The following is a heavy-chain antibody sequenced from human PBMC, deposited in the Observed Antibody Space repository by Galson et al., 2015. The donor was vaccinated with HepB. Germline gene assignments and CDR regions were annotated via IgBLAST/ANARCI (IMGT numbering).Heavy chain of an antibody. D-gene: IGHD1-26*01. J-gene: IGHJ5*02. CDR2: IWYDGSNK. CDR3: AIDKIRGSYFLSYNWFDP. CDR1: GFTFSSYG. Sequence: SLRLSCAASGFTFSSYGMHWVRQAPGKGLEWVAVIWYDGSNKYYADSVKGRFTISRDNSKNTLYLQMNSLRAEDTAVYYCAIDKIRGSYFLSYNWFDPWGQGTLVTVSS. V-gene: IGHV3-33*01.